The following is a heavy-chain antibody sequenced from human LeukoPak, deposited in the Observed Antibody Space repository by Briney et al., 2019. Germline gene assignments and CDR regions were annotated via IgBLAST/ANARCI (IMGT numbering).Heavy chain of an antibody. Sequence: AGSLRLSCAASGFTFSSYAMSWVRQAPGKGLEWVSSISGSGGNTFYEDSVKGRITVSRDNSRDNSKNTLYLQMNNLRAEETAVYYCAKGLRSGWNLKGSDYWGQGTLCTLSS. CDR3: AKGLRSGWNLKGSDY. CDR1: GFTFSSYA. CDR2: ISGSGGNT. J-gene: IGHJ4*02. D-gene: IGHD6-19*01. V-gene: IGHV3-23*01.